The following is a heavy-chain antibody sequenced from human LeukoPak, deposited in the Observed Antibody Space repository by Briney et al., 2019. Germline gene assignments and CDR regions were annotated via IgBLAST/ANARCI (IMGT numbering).Heavy chain of an antibody. CDR2: ISYDGSNK. CDR3: ASSTQQLGFDY. CDR1: GFTFSSYA. Sequence: GSLRLSCAASGFTFSSYAMHWVRQAPGKGLEWVAVISYDGSNKYYADSVKGRFTISRDNSKNTLYLQMNSLRAEDTAVYYCASSTQQLGFDYWGQGTLVTVSS. V-gene: IGHV3-30*04. D-gene: IGHD6-13*01. J-gene: IGHJ4*02.